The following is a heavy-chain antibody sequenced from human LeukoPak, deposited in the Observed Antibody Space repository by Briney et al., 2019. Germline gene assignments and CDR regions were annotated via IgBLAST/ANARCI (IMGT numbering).Heavy chain of an antibody. CDR1: GFTFSSYA. V-gene: IGHV3-23*01. Sequence: PGGSLRLSCAASGFTFSSYAMSWVRQAPGKGLEWVSAISGSGGSTYYADSVKGRFAISRDNSKNTLYLQMNSLRVEDTDVYHCAKDSGYCDSTTCRLANWGQGTLVTVSS. CDR3: AKDSGYCDSTTCRLAN. CDR2: ISGSGGST. J-gene: IGHJ4*02. D-gene: IGHD2-2*01.